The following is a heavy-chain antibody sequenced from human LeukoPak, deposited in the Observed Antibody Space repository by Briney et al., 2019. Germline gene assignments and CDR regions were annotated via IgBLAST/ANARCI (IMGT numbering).Heavy chain of an antibody. CDR1: GYTFISHG. Sequence: GASVTVSFKTSGYTFISHGISWVRQAPGQGLEWMGWISGYNDNTDYVERFQGRVTMTTDPSTSTAYMELRSLRSDDTAVYYCARDWTTTKGYFDNWGQGTLVTVSS. D-gene: IGHD3/OR15-3a*01. CDR2: ISGYNDNT. V-gene: IGHV1-18*01. J-gene: IGHJ4*02. CDR3: ARDWTTTKGYFDN.